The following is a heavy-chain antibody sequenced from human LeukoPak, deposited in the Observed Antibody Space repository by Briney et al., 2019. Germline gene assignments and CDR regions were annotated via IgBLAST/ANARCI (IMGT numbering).Heavy chain of an antibody. D-gene: IGHD3-16*01. CDR1: GFRLSSYA. J-gene: IGHJ4*02. CDR3: AKARGDGGTLEY. Sequence: GGSLRLSCAASGFRLSSYAMSWVRQAPGQGLEWVSAISGGGDLTYSADSVRGRFTISRDNSKNTLYLQMSSLRAEDTALYYCAKARGDGGTLEYWGQGTLVNVSS. V-gene: IGHV3-23*01. CDR2: ISGGGDLT.